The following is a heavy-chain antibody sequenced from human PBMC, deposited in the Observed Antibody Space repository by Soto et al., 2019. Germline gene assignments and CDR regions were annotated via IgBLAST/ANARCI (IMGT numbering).Heavy chain of an antibody. CDR1: GATFSSYA. V-gene: IGHV1-69*01. D-gene: IGHD2-2*01. J-gene: IGHJ6*02. CDR2: IIPISETT. CDR3: ARSQGSSTSLEIYYYYYYGMDV. Sequence: QVQLVQSGAEVKKPGSSVTVSCKASGATFSSYAISWVRQAPGQGLEWMGGIIPISETTNYAQKFQGRVTITADESKSTAYMELSSLRSEDTAVYYCARSQGSSTSLEIYYYYYYGMDVWGQGTTVTVSS.